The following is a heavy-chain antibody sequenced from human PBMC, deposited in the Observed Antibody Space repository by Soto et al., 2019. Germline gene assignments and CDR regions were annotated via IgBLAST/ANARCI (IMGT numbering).Heavy chain of an antibody. Sequence: EVQLVETGGGLIQPGGSLRLSCAASGFTVSNTYMTWVRQPPGKGLECVSVIYTAGGTNYADSVKGRFIISRDNSQNTLYLQMTSLRAEDTAVYYCARALPVAKGGFDPWGQGTLVTVSS. V-gene: IGHV3-53*02. D-gene: IGHD2-2*01. CDR2: IYTAGGT. CDR1: GFTVSNTY. J-gene: IGHJ5*02. CDR3: ARALPVAKGGFDP.